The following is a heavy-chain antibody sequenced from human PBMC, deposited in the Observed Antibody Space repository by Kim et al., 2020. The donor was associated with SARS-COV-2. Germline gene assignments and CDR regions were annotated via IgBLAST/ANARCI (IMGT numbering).Heavy chain of an antibody. CDR3: ARVYYGSGSYYIFVY. V-gene: IGHV1-8*01. Sequence: AQKFQGRITMTRNTSLSTAYMELSSLRSEDTVVYYCARVYYGSGSYYIFVYWGQGTLVTVSS. D-gene: IGHD3-10*01. J-gene: IGHJ4*02.